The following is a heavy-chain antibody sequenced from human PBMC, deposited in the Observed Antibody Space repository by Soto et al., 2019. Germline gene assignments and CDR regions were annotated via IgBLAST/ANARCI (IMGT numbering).Heavy chain of an antibody. CDR3: TTPIRLSVAATGYYAFDI. V-gene: IGHV3-15*01. J-gene: IGHJ3*02. Sequence: GGSLRLSCAASGFTFSNAWMSWVRQAPGKGLEWVGRIKSKTDGGTTDYAAPVKGRFTISRDDSKNTLYLQMNSLKTEDTAVYYCTTPIRLSVAATGYYAFDIWGQGTMVTVSS. CDR2: IKSKTDGGTT. CDR1: GFTFSNAW. D-gene: IGHD2-15*01.